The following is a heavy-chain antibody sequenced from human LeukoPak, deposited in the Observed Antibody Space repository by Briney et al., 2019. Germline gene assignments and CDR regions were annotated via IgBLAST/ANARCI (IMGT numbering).Heavy chain of an antibody. CDR2: ISSSSSYI. V-gene: IGHV3-21*01. J-gene: IGHJ3*02. Sequence: GGSLRLSCAASGFTFSSYEMNWVRQAPGKGLEWVSSISSSSSYIYYADSVKGRFTISRDNAKNSLYLQMNSLRAEDTAVYYCARGLGITMIVVVTDAFDIWGQGTMVTVSS. D-gene: IGHD3-22*01. CDR1: GFTFSSYE. CDR3: ARGLGITMIVVVTDAFDI.